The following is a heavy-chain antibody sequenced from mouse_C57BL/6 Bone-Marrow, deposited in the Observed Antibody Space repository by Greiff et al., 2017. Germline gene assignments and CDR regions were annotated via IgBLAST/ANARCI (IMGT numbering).Heavy chain of an antibody. CDR1: GYAFSSSW. CDR2: IYPGDGGT. J-gene: IGHJ3*01. D-gene: IGHD2-2*01. CDR3: ARGGYDASFAY. Sequence: VQLQQSGPELVKPGASVKISCKASGYAFSSSWMNWVKQRPGKGLEWIGRIYPGDGGTNYNGKFKGKATLTADKSSSTAYMQLSSLTSEDSAVYFCARGGYDASFAYWGQGTLVTVSS. V-gene: IGHV1-82*01.